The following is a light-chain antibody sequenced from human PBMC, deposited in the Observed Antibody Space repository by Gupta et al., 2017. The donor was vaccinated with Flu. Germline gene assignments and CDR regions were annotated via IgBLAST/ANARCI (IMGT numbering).Light chain of an antibody. CDR1: ALPKQY. CDR2: KDS. V-gene: IGLV3-25*03. Sequence: GDALPKQYAYWYQQTPGQAPVLGIYKDSERPSGIPERFSGSSSGTTVTLTISGVQAEDEADYYCQSADSSGTFVVFGGGTKLTVL. J-gene: IGLJ2*01. CDR3: QSADSSGTFVV.